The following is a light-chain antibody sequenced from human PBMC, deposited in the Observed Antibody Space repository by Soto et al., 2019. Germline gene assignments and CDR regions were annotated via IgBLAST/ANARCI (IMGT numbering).Light chain of an antibody. CDR3: QQRSNWPPIT. V-gene: IGKV3-11*01. CDR2: DAS. J-gene: IGKJ5*01. Sequence: EILLTQSPATLSLSPAERATLSCRSSQSVIIYLAWYLQKPGQAPRLLLYDASNRATGIPARFSGSGSGTDFTLPISSLEPEDFAVYYCQQRSNWPPITFGQGTRMEIK. CDR1: QSVIIY.